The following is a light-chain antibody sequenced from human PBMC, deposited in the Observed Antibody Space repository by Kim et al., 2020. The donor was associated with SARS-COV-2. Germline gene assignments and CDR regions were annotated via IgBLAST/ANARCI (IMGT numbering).Light chain of an antibody. CDR1: QTISKY. CDR3: QKYNGAPWT. J-gene: IGKJ1*01. V-gene: IGKV1-27*01. CDR2: AAS. Sequence: SIGDEVTITCRASQTISKYLAWYQQRPGKAPKVLISAASTLQSGVPSRFSGSGSGTDFTLTISSLQPEDVATYYCQKYNGAPWTFGQGTKVDIK.